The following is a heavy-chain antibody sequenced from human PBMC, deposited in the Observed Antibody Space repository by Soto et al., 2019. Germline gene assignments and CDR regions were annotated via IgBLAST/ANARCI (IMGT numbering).Heavy chain of an antibody. V-gene: IGHV1-69*06. D-gene: IGHD2-2*01. J-gene: IGHJ6*02. CDR3: ARQKAMPPHFYSGMDV. CDR1: GGTFGSYT. Sequence: QVHLVQSGAEVKKPGSSVKVSCTASGGTFGSYTVTWVRQAPGQGLEWMGEIIPMFGTASYAQNFQGRVTITADKSTTTAHMELSSLSSDDTAVYICARQKAMPPHFYSGMDVWGQGTTVTVSS. CDR2: IIPMFGTA.